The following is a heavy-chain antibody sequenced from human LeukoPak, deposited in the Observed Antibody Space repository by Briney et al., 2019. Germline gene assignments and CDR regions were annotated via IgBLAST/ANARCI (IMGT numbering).Heavy chain of an antibody. Sequence: GGSLRLSCAASGFTFSSYSMNWVRQAPGKGLEGVSYITSSSSGIYYADSVKGRFTISRDNSKNTLYLQMNSLRAEDTAVYYCARDRQYYYGSTGSPGFSFDSWGQGTLVTVSS. V-gene: IGHV3-48*01. CDR1: GFTFSSYS. D-gene: IGHD3-22*01. J-gene: IGHJ4*02. CDR3: ARDRQYYYGSTGSPGFSFDS. CDR2: ITSSSSGI.